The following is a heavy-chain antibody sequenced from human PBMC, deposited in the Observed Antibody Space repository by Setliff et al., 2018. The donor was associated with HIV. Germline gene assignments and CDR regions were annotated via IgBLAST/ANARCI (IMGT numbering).Heavy chain of an antibody. CDR3: VRERVGSFDN. CDR2: ISSSSVSRAI. J-gene: IGHJ4*02. Sequence: PGGSLRLSCAVSGFTFSSFPMHWVRQTPGKGLEWISHISSSSVSRAINYADSVKGRFTISRDNAKNSLYLQMNSLRADDTAVYYCVRERVGSFDNWGQGTLVTVSS. D-gene: IGHD3-10*01. CDR1: GFTFSSFP. V-gene: IGHV3-48*01.